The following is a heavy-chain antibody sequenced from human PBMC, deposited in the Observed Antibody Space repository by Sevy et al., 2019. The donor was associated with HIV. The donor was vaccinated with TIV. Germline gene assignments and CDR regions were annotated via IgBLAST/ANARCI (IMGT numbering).Heavy chain of an antibody. CDR1: GFNFNKYG. CDR2: IKGDGSEK. V-gene: IGHV3-7*01. Sequence: GGSLRLSCAASGFNFNKYGMRWVRQAPGKGLEYVASIKGDGSEKYYMPSVKGRFTISRDNAENSVYLQMNSLRAEDTAVYHCVRAGAFGTYDSWGQGTLVTVSS. J-gene: IGHJ4*02. CDR3: VRAGAFGTYDS. D-gene: IGHD3-10*01.